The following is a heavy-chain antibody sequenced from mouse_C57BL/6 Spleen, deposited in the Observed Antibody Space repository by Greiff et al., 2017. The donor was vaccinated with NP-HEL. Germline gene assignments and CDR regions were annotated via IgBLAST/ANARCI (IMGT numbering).Heavy chain of an antibody. D-gene: IGHD1-1*01. V-gene: IGHV1-52*01. CDR3: ARWGITTVAFDY. J-gene: IGHJ2*01. CDR2: IDPSDSET. Sequence: QVQLQQPGAELVRPGSSVKLSCKASGYTFTSYWMHWVKQRPIQGLEWIGNIDPSDSETHYNQKFKDKATLTVDKSSSTAYMQLSSLTSDDSAVYYCARWGITTVAFDYWGQGTTLTVSS. CDR1: GYTFTSYW.